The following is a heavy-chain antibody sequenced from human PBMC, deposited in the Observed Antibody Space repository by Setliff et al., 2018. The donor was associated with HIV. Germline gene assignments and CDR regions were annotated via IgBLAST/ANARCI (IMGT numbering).Heavy chain of an antibody. CDR3: AKGAPSDGIHYYWYFGL. CDR1: GFTFSYYA. Sequence: TGGSLRLSCAASGFTFSYYALSWVRQAPGKGLEWVSSISGSGVSTYYADSVKGRFTISGDSSKNTLYLQMNSLRAEDTAVYYCAKGAPSDGIHYYWYFGLWGRGTLVTVSS. D-gene: IGHD1-26*01. CDR2: ISGSGVST. V-gene: IGHV3-23*01. J-gene: IGHJ2*01.